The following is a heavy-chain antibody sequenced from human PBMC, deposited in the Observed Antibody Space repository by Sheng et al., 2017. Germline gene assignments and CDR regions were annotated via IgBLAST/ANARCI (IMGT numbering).Heavy chain of an antibody. D-gene: IGHD3-9*01. CDR1: GFTFSRYS. J-gene: IGHJ4*02. CDR3: ARAPILTGYTDY. Sequence: EVQLVDSGGGLVKPGGSLRLSCAASGFTFSRYSMNWVRQAPGKGLEWVSSISSSGTYIFYADSVKGRFTISRDNAKNSLYLQMNSLRAEDTAVYYCARAPILTGYTDYWGQGTLVTV. CDR2: ISSSGTYI. V-gene: IGHV3-21*02.